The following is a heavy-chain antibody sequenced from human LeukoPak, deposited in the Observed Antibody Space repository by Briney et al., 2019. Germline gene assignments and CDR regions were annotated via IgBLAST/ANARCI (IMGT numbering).Heavy chain of an antibody. CDR3: ARTIGNNWFDP. V-gene: IGHV3-66*01. CDR2: SHSANSA. Sequence: GGSLRLSCAATGITVSNIYMSWVCQAPGQGLEWVSLSHSANSAYYANSVKGRFTISRDNSKNTLFLQMNSLRPEDTAVYYCARTIGNNWFDPWGQGTLVTVSS. CDR1: GITVSNIY. D-gene: IGHD1-1*01. J-gene: IGHJ5*02.